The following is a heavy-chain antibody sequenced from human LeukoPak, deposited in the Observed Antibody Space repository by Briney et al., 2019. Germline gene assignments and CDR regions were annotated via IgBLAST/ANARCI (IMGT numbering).Heavy chain of an antibody. CDR2: IWCDGSNK. CDR3: ARLRNDAFDI. Sequence: GRSLRLSCAASGFTFSSYGMHWVRRAPGKGLEWVAVIWCDGSNKYYVDSVKGRFTISRDNSKSTLYLQMNSLRAEDTAVYYCARLRNDAFDIWGQGTVVTVSS. D-gene: IGHD1-14*01. V-gene: IGHV3-33*01. J-gene: IGHJ3*02. CDR1: GFTFSSYG.